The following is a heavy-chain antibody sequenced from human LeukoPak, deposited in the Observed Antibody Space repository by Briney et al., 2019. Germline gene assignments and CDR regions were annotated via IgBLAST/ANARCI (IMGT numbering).Heavy chain of an antibody. CDR3: AKDFVGSSFAFDY. D-gene: IGHD6-13*01. CDR2: ISGSGGST. J-gene: IGHJ4*02. Sequence: GGSLGLSCAASGFTFSSYAMSWVRQAPGKGLEWVSAISGSGGSTYYADSVKGRFTISRDNSKNTLYLQMNSLRGEDTAVYYCAKDFVGSSFAFDYWGQGTLVTVSS. V-gene: IGHV3-23*01. CDR1: GFTFSSYA.